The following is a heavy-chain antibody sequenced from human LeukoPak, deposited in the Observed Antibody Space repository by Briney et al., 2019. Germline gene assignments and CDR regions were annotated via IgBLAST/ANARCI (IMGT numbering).Heavy chain of an antibody. CDR3: ARGERLGPDF. CDR2: IHYSGST. J-gene: IGHJ4*02. V-gene: IGHV4-59*11. Sequence: SETLSLTCTVSGDSIIGHYWSWIRQPPGKGLEWIGYIHYSGSTNYNPSLKSRVTISIDTSRSHFSLRLNSATAADTAVYYCARGERLGPDFWGQGTLVTVSS. D-gene: IGHD1-1*01. CDR1: GDSIIGHY.